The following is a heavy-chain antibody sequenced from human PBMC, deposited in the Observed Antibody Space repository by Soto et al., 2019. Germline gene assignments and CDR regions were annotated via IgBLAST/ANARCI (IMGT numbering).Heavy chain of an antibody. Sequence: VHLVESGGDLVQPGGSLRLSCAISGFAVNNDYVSWVRQAPGKGLEWVSAISKDGSTVYADSVQGRFFVSRDATRNMVFLQMNSLRVEDTAVYHCTRDSSYYGSGRGVLDYWGQGTLVTVSS. J-gene: IGHJ4*02. D-gene: IGHD3-10*01. CDR2: ISKDGST. CDR3: TRDSSYYGSGRGVLDY. CDR1: GFAVNNDY. V-gene: IGHV3-66*01.